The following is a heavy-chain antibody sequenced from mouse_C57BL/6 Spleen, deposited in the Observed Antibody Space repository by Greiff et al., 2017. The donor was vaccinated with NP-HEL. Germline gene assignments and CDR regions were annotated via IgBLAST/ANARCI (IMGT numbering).Heavy chain of an antibody. V-gene: IGHV1-47*01. Sequence: VHLVESGAELVKPGASVKMSCKASGYTFTTYPIEWMKQNHGKSLEWIGNFHPYNDDTKYNEKFKGKATLTVEKSSSTVYLELSRLTSDDSAVYYCATGGSSPYYAMDYWGQGTSVTVSS. CDR3: ATGGSSPYYAMDY. J-gene: IGHJ4*01. CDR2: FHPYNDDT. D-gene: IGHD1-1*01. CDR1: GYTFTTYP.